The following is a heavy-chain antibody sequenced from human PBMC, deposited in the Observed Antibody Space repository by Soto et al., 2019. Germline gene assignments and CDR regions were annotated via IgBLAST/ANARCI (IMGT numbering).Heavy chain of an antibody. Sequence: VQLQESGPGLVKPSGTLSLTCAVSHGSITSSNWWTWVRQPPGKRLEWIGEIFHSGATNYNPSLGSRVTMSVDNSKNHFSLNLTSVTAADTAVYYCARWSSAAEGYWLDPWGQGTLVIVSS. CDR1: HGSITSSNW. CDR2: IFHSGAT. D-gene: IGHD2-2*01. V-gene: IGHV4-4*02. J-gene: IGHJ5*02. CDR3: ARWSSAAEGYWLDP.